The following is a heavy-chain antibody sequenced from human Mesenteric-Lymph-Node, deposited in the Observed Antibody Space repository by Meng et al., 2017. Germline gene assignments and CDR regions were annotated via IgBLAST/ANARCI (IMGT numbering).Heavy chain of an antibody. CDR1: GFTVSSNY. CDR3: SGAGDSYGVVFDF. Sequence: GESLKISCAASGFTVSSNYMSWVRQAPGKGLEWVSVIYKCGDTTYADSVKGRFTVSRDNSRLSISVRPLRSFTLIIVVIKLSGAGDSYGVVFDFWGQGTLVTVSS. V-gene: IGHV3-66*02. J-gene: IGHJ4*03. CDR2: IYKCGDT. D-gene: IGHD3-22*01.